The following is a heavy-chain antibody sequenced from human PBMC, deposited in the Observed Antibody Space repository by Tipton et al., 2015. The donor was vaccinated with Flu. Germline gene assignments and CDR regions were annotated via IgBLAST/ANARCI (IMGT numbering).Heavy chain of an antibody. Sequence: TLSLTCTVSGDSISSYYWSWIRQPPGKGLEWIGYIFYNGSANYNPSLKSRGTISADSPKNQFSLMLTSVTAADTAVYYCARTTYDYTNFGTPGAYGMDVWGQGTTVTVS. J-gene: IGHJ6*02. CDR3: ARTTYDYTNFGTPGAYGMDV. CDR2: IFYNGSA. D-gene: IGHD4-11*01. V-gene: IGHV4-59*01. CDR1: GDSISSYY.